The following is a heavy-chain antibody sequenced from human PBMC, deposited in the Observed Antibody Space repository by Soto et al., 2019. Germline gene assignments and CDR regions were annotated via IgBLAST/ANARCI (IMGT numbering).Heavy chain of an antibody. Sequence: SETLSLTCTVSGGSISSYYWSWIRQPPGKGLGWIGYIYYSGSTYYNPSLKSRVTISVDTSKNQFSLKLSSVTAADTAVYYCARVKRSSFWDLFFDYWGQGTLVTVS. CDR1: GGSISSYY. CDR3: ARVKRSSFWDLFFDY. V-gene: IGHV4-59*12. CDR2: IYYSGST. J-gene: IGHJ4*02. D-gene: IGHD6-6*01.